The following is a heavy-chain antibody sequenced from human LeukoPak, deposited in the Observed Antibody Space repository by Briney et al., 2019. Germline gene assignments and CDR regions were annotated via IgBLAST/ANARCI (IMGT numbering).Heavy chain of an antibody. J-gene: IGHJ4*02. D-gene: IGHD3-10*01. Sequence: GGSLRLSCAASGVTVSSNYMSWGREAPGEGLERVSLIYSGGSTYSADSVTRRFTISTDYSKNSLYLQMNSLSAEDTAVYYCARDLGLWFGEEGGYWGQGTLVTVSS. CDR3: ARDLGLWFGEEGGY. V-gene: IGHV3-53*01. CDR2: IYSGGST. CDR1: GVTVSSNY.